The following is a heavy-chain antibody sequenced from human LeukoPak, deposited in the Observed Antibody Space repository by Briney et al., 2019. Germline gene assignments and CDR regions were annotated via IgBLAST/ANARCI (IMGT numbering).Heavy chain of an antibody. Sequence: GGSLRLSCEASGFTCTDHDMHWVRQAPGKGLEWVGRITNKGGGYTTVYAASVNGRFIISSDDSENSLYLQMKSLKSDDTAVYFCARAGYAHGLDVWGRGTTVTVSS. D-gene: IGHD1-1*01. V-gene: IGHV3-72*01. CDR3: ARAGYAHGLDV. J-gene: IGHJ6*02. CDR1: GFTCTDHD. CDR2: ITNKGGGYTT.